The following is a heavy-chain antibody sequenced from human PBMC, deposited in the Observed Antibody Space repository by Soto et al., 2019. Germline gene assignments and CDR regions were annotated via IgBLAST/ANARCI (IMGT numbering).Heavy chain of an antibody. CDR3: ASHCSSPSCYAGWFDP. CDR1: GGSFSGYY. V-gene: IGHV4-34*01. CDR2: INHSGST. D-gene: IGHD2-2*01. Sequence: QVQLQQWGAGLLKPSETLSLTCAVYGGSFSGYYWSWIRQPPGKGLEWIGEINHSGSTNYNPSLKSRATTSVDTSKNQFSLMLSSLTAADTAVYYCASHCSSPSCYAGWFDPWGQGTLVTVSS. J-gene: IGHJ5*02.